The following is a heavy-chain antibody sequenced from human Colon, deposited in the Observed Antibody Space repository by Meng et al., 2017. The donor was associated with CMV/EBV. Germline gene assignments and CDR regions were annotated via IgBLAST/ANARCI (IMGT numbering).Heavy chain of an antibody. Sequence: QTPFKVSGPTLVNPTQTLTLTCTFSGFSLDSHGVGVGWIRQPPGKAPEWVALIYWDDDKRYSPSLENRLTITKDTSKNQVVLTMTDMGPMDTATYFCSRRRTSIPFDYWGQGILVTVSS. J-gene: IGHJ4*02. V-gene: IGHV2-5*02. CDR3: SRRRTSIPFDY. CDR1: GFSLDSHGVG. CDR2: IYWDDDK. D-gene: IGHD2-21*01.